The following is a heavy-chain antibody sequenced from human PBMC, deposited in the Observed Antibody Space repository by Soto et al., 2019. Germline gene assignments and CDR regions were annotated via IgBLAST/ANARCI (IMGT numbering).Heavy chain of an antibody. J-gene: IGHJ6*02. CDR1: GYTFTTYD. Sequence: QVQLIQSGTEVKKPGASVKVSCKASGYTFTTYDINWVRQAPGQGLEWMGWMNPNGGKTEYAQKFQGRVTITMNTSLSTAYMEVRSLTSEDTAVYYCARDVGGYSYSLYYHYGMDVWGQGTTVIVSS. CDR2: MNPNGGKT. D-gene: IGHD5-18*01. CDR3: ARDVGGYSYSLYYHYGMDV. V-gene: IGHV1-8*01.